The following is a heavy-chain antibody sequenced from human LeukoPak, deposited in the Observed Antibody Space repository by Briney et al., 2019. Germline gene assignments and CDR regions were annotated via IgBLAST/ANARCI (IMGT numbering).Heavy chain of an antibody. D-gene: IGHD2-15*01. J-gene: IGHJ4*02. CDR3: ARVDGGSCDY. CDR1: GGSFSGYY. Sequence: PSETLSLTCAVYGGSFSGYYWSWIRQPPGKGLEWIGEINHSGSTSYNPSLKSRVIISVDTSKNQFSLKVSSVTAADTAVYYCARVDGGSCDYWGQGTLVTVSS. V-gene: IGHV4-34*01. CDR2: INHSGST.